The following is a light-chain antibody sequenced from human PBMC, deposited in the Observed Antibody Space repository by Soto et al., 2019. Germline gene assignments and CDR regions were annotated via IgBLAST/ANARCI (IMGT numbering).Light chain of an antibody. Sequence: EVVMTQSPATLSVSPGEGSTLSCRASQGIGDTLAWYQHKPGQTPRLLIYDASNRATGIPARFSGGGSGTDFTLTISSLEPEDFAVYYCQQYGSSPFTFGQGTRLEIK. CDR2: DAS. CDR3: QQYGSSPFT. J-gene: IGKJ5*01. V-gene: IGKV3D-11*03. CDR1: QGIGDT.